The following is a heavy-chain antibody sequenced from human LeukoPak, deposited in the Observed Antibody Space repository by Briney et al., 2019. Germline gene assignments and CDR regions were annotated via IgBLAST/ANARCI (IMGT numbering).Heavy chain of an antibody. CDR2: IGIRGDT. CDR3: ARGGIQVSGIDEFDY. Sequence: GGCLRLSCPASGFTFIDYDMHWVRQVIGKGLEWVSAIGIRGDTHYSGSVKGRFTISRENAESSLYLQMNSLRAEDTAVYYCARGGIQVSGIDEFDYWGQGTLVTVSS. J-gene: IGHJ4*02. V-gene: IGHV3-13*01. D-gene: IGHD6-19*01. CDR1: GFTFIDYD.